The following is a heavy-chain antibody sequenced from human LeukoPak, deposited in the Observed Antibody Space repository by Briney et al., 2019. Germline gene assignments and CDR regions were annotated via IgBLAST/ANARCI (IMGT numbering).Heavy chain of an antibody. Sequence: PSETLSLTCTVSGGSISSYYWSWIRQPPGKGLEWIEYIYYSGSTNYNPSLKSRVTISVDTSKNQFSLKLSSVTAADTAVYYCARTKTVYGSGKDTTTLAPDYWGQGTLVTVSS. V-gene: IGHV4-59*01. CDR1: GGSISSYY. CDR3: ARTKTVYGSGKDTTTLAPDY. D-gene: IGHD3-10*01. CDR2: IYYSGST. J-gene: IGHJ4*02.